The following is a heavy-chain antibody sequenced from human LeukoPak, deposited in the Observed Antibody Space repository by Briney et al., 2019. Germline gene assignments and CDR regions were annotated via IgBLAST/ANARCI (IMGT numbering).Heavy chain of an antibody. D-gene: IGHD6-19*01. CDR2: ISYDGSNK. J-gene: IGHJ3*02. CDR1: GLTFSSYG. CDR3: AKEPYSSGWYNGAFDI. Sequence: AGGSLRLSCAASGLTFSSYGVHWVRQAPGKGLEWVAVISYDGSNKYYADSVKGRFTISRDNSKNTLYLQMNSLRAEDTAVYYCAKEPYSSGWYNGAFDIWGQGTMVTVSS. V-gene: IGHV3-30*18.